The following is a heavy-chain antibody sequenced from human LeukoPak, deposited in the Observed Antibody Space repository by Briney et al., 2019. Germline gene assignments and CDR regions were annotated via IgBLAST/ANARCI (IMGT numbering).Heavy chain of an antibody. CDR2: IYYSGST. CDR3: AMEKDVVVVAATPDY. V-gene: IGHV4-39*07. Sequence: KSSETLSLTCTISGGSISSYYWGWIRQPPGKGLEWIGSIYYSGSTYYNPSLKSRVTISVDTSKNQFSLKLSSVTAADTAVYYCAMEKDVVVVAATPDYWGQGTLVTVSS. D-gene: IGHD2-15*01. J-gene: IGHJ4*02. CDR1: GGSISSYY.